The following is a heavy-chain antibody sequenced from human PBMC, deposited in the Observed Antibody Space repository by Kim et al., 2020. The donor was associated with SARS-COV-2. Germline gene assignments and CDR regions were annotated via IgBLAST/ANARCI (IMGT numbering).Heavy chain of an antibody. J-gene: IGHJ5*02. D-gene: IGHD2-15*01. Sequence: SENLSLTCTLSTGSITSGGHYWNWVRLRPGKGLVWVGYIYSGGNTYYKPSLKSRATMSLDTSKNQFSLELSSVTAADTAVYYCARGDCSGDICPHWFEP. CDR2: IYSGGNT. CDR3: ARGDCSGDICPHWFEP. CDR1: TGSITSGGHY. V-gene: IGHV4-31*03.